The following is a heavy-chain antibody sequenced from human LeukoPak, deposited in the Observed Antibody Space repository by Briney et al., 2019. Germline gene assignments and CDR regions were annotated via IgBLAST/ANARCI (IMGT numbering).Heavy chain of an antibody. V-gene: IGHV3-48*01. CDR3: ARQYCSGGDCYFFD. Sequence: GGSLRLSCAASGFTFSSYNMNWVRQAPGKGLEWVSYISSSSSITYYADSVKGRFTISRDNAKNSLYLQMNSLRAEDTAMYYCARQYCSGGDCYFFDWGQGTLVTVSS. CDR2: ISSSSSIT. CDR1: GFTFSSYN. J-gene: IGHJ4*02. D-gene: IGHD2-15*01.